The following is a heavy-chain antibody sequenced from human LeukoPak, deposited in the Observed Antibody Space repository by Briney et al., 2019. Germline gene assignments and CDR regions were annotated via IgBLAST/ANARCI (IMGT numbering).Heavy chain of an antibody. CDR3: ARCTIVVVPAASDVHWFDP. V-gene: IGHV4-39*01. Sequence: SETLSLTCTVSGGSISSSSYYWGWIRQPPGKGLEWIGSIYYSGSTYYNPSLKSRVTISVDTSKNQFSLKLSSVTAADTAVYYRARCTIVVVPAASDVHWFDPWGQGTLVTVSS. CDR1: GGSISSSSYY. CDR2: IYYSGST. D-gene: IGHD2-2*01. J-gene: IGHJ5*02.